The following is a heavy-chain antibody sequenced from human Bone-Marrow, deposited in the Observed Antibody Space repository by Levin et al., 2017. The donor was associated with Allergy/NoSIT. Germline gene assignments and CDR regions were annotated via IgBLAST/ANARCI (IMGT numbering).Heavy chain of an antibody. Sequence: LSLTCAASGFTFTNYWMTWVRQAPGKGLEWVANIRQDGNEKYYVDSVKGRFTISRDNAKNSLYLQMNSLRAEDTALYYCARDKVEGASLFDNWGQGALVTVSS. J-gene: IGHJ4*02. CDR2: IRQDGNEK. CDR3: ARDKVEGASLFDN. CDR1: GFTFTNYW. D-gene: IGHD2-15*01. V-gene: IGHV3-7*01.